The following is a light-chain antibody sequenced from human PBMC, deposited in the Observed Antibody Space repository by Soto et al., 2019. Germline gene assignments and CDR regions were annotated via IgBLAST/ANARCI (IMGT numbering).Light chain of an antibody. V-gene: IGLV2-14*01. CDR3: NSFTRRNPLV. Sequence: QSVLTQPASVSGSPGQSITISCTGTSSDIGAYNFVSWYQQHPGKVPKVIIYEVSNRPSGVPDRFSGSKSGNTASLTISGLQADDDADYYCNSFTRRNPLVFGGRTKVTVL. J-gene: IGLJ3*02. CDR2: EVS. CDR1: SSDIGAYNF.